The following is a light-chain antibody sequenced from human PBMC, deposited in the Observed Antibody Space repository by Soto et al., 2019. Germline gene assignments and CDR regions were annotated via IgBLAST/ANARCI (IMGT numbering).Light chain of an antibody. J-gene: IGLJ2*01. V-gene: IGLV2-14*01. CDR3: TSFTGSSTPVV. CDR2: EVN. Sequence: QSALTQPASVSGSPGQSITISCTGTSSDVGAYNYVSWYQQHPGKAPKLMLYEVNSRPSGVSSRFSGSKSGNTVSLTISGLQGEDEADYYCTSFTGSSTPVVFGGGTKLTVL. CDR1: SSDVGAYNY.